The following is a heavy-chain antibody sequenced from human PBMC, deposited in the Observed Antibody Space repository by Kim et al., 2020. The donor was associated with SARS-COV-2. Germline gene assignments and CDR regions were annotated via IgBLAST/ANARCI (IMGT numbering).Heavy chain of an antibody. CDR2: TYHSGNT. V-gene: IGHV4-4*02. J-gene: IGHJ4*02. CDR1: GGSISSGNW. CDR3: VRNWNYEFNY. D-gene: IGHD1-7*01. Sequence: SETLSLTCIVSGGSISSGNWWSWVRQPPGKGLEWIGETYHSGNTNYNPSLKSRVTISLAKSINHFSLTLTSVTAADTAVYYCVRNWNYEFNYWGQGTLVTVSS.